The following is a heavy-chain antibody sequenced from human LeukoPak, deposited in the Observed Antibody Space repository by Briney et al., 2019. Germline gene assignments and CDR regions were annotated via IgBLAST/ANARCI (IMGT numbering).Heavy chain of an antibody. V-gene: IGHV3-23*01. J-gene: IGHJ4*02. CDR2: VSVSGGST. Sequence: PGGSLRLSCAASGFTFSNYVMSWVRQAPGKGLEWVSGVSVSGGSTYYADSVKGRFTISRDNSENTLYLQMNSLRAEDTALYYCARIYCSSTSCSAPYYFDYWGQGSLVTVSS. CDR1: GFTFSNYV. CDR3: ARIYCSSTSCSAPYYFDY. D-gene: IGHD2-2*01.